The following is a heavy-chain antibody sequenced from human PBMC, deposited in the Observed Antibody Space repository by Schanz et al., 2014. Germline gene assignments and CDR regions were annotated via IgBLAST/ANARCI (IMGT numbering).Heavy chain of an antibody. Sequence: EVHLLESGGGLVQPGGSLRLSCAASGFTFSNHALSWVRQAPGKGLEWVGRITNKPNNYNTEYAASVKGRFTISRDDSRNSLYVQMSSLKTEDTAVYYCVRLDVHDYWGQGTLVTVSA. J-gene: IGHJ4*02. CDR1: GFTFSNHA. V-gene: IGHV3-72*01. D-gene: IGHD3-16*01. CDR3: VRLDVHDY. CDR2: ITNKPNNYNT.